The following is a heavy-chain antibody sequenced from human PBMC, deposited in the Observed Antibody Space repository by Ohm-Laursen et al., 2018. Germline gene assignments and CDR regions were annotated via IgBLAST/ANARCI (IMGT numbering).Heavy chain of an antibody. Sequence: TLSLTCAVYGGSFSGYYWSWIRQPPGKGLEWIGEINHSGSTNYNPSLKSRITISVDTSKNQFSLKLSSVTAADTAVYYCARMGTGYPLYYFDYWGQGILVTVSS. V-gene: IGHV4-34*01. D-gene: IGHD3-9*01. J-gene: IGHJ4*02. CDR3: ARMGTGYPLYYFDY. CDR2: INHSGST. CDR1: GGSFSGYY.